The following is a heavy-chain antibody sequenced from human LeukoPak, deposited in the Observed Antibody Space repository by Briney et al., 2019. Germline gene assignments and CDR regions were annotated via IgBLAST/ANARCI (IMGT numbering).Heavy chain of an antibody. CDR3: ARDLLMVRGVNDY. V-gene: IGHV3-21*01. Sequence: GGSLRLSCAASGFTFSTYAVNWVRQAPGKGLGWVSSIISSSSYIYYADSVKGRFTISRDNAKNSLYLQMNSLRAEDTAVYYCARDLLMVRGVNDYWGQGTLVTVSS. D-gene: IGHD3-10*01. J-gene: IGHJ4*02. CDR2: IISSSSYI. CDR1: GFTFSTYA.